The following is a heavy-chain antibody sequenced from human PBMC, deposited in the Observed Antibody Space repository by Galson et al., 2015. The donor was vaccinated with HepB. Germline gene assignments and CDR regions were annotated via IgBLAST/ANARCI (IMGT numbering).Heavy chain of an antibody. D-gene: IGHD2-8*01. CDR2: IKQDGSEK. V-gene: IGHV3-7*03. Sequence: SLRLSCAASGFTFSSYWMSWVRQAPGKGLEWVANIKQDGSEKYYVDSVKGRFTISRDNAKNSLYLQMNSLRAEDTVVYYCARDTLVLIGPPELDYWGQGTLVTVSS. J-gene: IGHJ4*02. CDR3: ARDTLVLIGPPELDY. CDR1: GFTFSSYW.